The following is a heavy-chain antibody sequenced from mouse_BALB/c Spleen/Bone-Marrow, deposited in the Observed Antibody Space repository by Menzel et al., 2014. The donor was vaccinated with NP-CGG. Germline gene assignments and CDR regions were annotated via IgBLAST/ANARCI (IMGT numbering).Heavy chain of an antibody. V-gene: IGHV14-3*02. J-gene: IGHJ3*01. CDR1: GFNIXDTY. CDR3: ASYYYGRSSFAC. CDR2: IDPANGNT. Sequence: EVMLVESGAELVKPGASVKLSCTASGFNIXDTYIHWVKQRPEQGLEWIGRIDPANGNTKYDPKFQGKATITTDTSPNTAYLQLSSLTSEDTAVYYCASYYYGRSSFACWGQGTLVTVSA. D-gene: IGHD1-1*01.